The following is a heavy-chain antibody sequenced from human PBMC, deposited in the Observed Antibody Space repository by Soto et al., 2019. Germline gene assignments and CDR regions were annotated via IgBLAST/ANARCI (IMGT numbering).Heavy chain of an antibody. CDR3: ARPHYSYYYMDV. J-gene: IGHJ6*03. Sequence: GGSLRLSCAASGFTVSSNYMSWVRQAPEKGLEWVSVIYSGGSTYYADSVKGRFTISRDNSKNTLYLQMNSLRAEDTAVYYCARPHYSYYYMDVWGKGTTVTVSS. CDR1: GFTVSSNY. CDR2: IYSGGST. V-gene: IGHV3-53*01.